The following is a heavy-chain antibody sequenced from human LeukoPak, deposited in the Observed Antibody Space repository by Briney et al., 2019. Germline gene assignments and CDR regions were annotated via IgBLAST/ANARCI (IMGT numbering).Heavy chain of an antibody. CDR2: IYSGGST. V-gene: IGHV3-66*01. D-gene: IGHD5-18*01. Sequence: PGGSLRLSCAASGITVTSNNMSWVRQAPGKELEWVSVIYSGGSTYYADSVKGRFTISRDNSKNTLYLQMDSLRTEDTAVYFCAKLYNYGYINWGQGTLVTVSS. CDR3: AKLYNYGYIN. J-gene: IGHJ4*02. CDR1: GITVTSNN.